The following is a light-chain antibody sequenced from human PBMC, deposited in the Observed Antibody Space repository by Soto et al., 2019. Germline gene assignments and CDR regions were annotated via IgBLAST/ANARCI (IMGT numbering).Light chain of an antibody. Sequence: EIVMTQSPATLSVSPGERATLSCRASQSVSSNLAWYQQEPGQAPRLLIYDASTRATGIPARFSGSGSGTEFTLTISSLQSEDFAVYYCQQYNSWPLTFGGGTKVEIK. CDR2: DAS. V-gene: IGKV3-15*01. CDR3: QQYNSWPLT. J-gene: IGKJ4*01. CDR1: QSVSSN.